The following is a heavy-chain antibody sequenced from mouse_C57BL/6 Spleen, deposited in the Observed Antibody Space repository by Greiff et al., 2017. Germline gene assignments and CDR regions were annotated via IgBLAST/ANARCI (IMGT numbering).Heavy chain of an antibody. V-gene: IGHV1-52*01. CDR2: IDPSDRAT. Sequence: QVQLQQPGAELVRPGSSVKLSCKASGYTFTSYWMHWVKQRPIQGLEWIGNIDPSDRATHYTQKFKDKATLTVDKSSSTAYMQLSSLTSEDSAVYDCARGSFPGRNYFDYWGQGTTLTVSS. J-gene: IGHJ2*01. CDR3: ARGSFPGRNYFDY. CDR1: GYTFTSYW.